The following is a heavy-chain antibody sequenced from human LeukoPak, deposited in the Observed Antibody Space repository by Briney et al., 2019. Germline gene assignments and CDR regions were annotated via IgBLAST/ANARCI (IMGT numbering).Heavy chain of an antibody. Sequence: GGSLKISCKGSGYNFPNYWIGWVRQMPGKGLEWLGIIYPGDSTTRYSPSFQGQVTISVDKSISTAYLQWSSLKASDTAMYYCARQAAAGTRWFDPWGQGTLVTVSS. V-gene: IGHV5-51*01. J-gene: IGHJ5*02. D-gene: IGHD6-13*01. CDR3: ARQAAAGTRWFDP. CDR2: IYPGDSTT. CDR1: GYNFPNYW.